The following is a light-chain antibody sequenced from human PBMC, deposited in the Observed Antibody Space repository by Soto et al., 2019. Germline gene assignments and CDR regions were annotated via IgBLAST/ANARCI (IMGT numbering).Light chain of an antibody. CDR3: QQANLFPLT. V-gene: IGKV1-12*01. Sequence: DIRRTQSPSSVSASVGDRVAITCRAGQEIGTWLAWYQQKPGKAPKLLIFRSSSLNSGVPSRFGGSGSGTDFTLTISNLQTEDSGTYCCQQANLFPLTFGGVTKVEVK. CDR1: QEIGTW. CDR2: RSS. J-gene: IGKJ4*02.